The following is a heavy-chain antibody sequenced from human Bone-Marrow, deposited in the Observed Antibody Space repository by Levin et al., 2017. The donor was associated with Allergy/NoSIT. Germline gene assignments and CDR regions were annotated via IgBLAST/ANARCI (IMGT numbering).Heavy chain of an antibody. CDR3: ARELWRCSSTTCYPLWGF. D-gene: IGHD2-2*01. V-gene: IGHV1-3*01. CDR1: GYTFTIYA. Sequence: GESLKISCKASGYTFTIYAIHWVRQAPGQSLEWMGWINVGNGNTKYSQRFQDRVTITRDTSASTVYLDLSSLRSEDTTVYYCARELWRCSSTTCYPLWGFWGQGTLVTVSS. J-gene: IGHJ4*02. CDR2: INVGNGNT.